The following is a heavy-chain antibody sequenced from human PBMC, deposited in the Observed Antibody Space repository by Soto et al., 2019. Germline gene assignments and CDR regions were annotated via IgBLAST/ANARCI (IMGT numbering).Heavy chain of an antibody. D-gene: IGHD3-16*01. J-gene: IGHJ3*02. V-gene: IGHV3-21*01. CDR3: ARELGEAFDI. CDR2: TGTRSSSV. CDR1: GFTFSSYS. Sequence: EVQLVESGGGLVKPGGSLRLSCEGSGFTFSSYSMNWVRQAPGKGLEWVSSTGTRSSSVFYTDSVKGRSTISRDNAKNSMFLQMNSLRAEDTAVYYCARELGEAFDIWGQGTTVTVSS.